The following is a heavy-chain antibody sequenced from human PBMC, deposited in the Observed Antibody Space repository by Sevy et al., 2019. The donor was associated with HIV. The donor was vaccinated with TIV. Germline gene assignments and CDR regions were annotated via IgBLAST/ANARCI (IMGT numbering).Heavy chain of an antibody. CDR1: GFSLSTSGVG. CDR3: AHVKLGYCSSTSCHDYYYYYMDV. V-gene: IGHV2-5*02. Sequence: SGPTLVKPTQTLTLTCTFSGFSLSTSGVGVGWIRQPPGKALEWLALICWDDDKRYSPSLKSRLTITKDTSKNQVVLTMTNMDPVDTATYYCAHVKLGYCSSTSCHDYYYYYMDVWGKGTTVTVSS. CDR2: ICWDDDK. D-gene: IGHD2-2*01. J-gene: IGHJ6*03.